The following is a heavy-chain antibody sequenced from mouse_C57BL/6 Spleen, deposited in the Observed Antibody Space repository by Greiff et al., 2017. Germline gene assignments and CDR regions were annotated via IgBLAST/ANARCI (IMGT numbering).Heavy chain of an antibody. V-gene: IGHV1-63*01. J-gene: IGHJ4*01. D-gene: IGHD1-1*01. Sequence: QVHVKQSGAELVRPGTSVKMSCKASGYTFTNYWIGWAKQRPGHGLEWIGDIYPGGGYTNYNEKFKGKATLTADKSSSTAYMQFSSLTSEDSAIYYCARTIPITTVGGYAMDYWGQGTSVTVSS. CDR3: ARTIPITTVGGYAMDY. CDR2: IYPGGGYT. CDR1: GYTFTNYW.